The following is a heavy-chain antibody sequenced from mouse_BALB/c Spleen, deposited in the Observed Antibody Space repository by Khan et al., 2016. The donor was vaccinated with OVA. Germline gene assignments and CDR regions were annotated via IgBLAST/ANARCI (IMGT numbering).Heavy chain of an antibody. V-gene: IGHV2-6-1*01. CDR1: GFSLTNYG. D-gene: IGHD2-10*01. CDR3: ARQPYYHYNIMDY. CDR2: IWNDGNT. Sequence: QVQLKQSGPGLVAPSQSLSITCTISGFSLTNYGVHWVRQPPGKGLEWLVVIWNDGNTAYNSALKSRLTISKDNSKSQVFLKMNSLQTDDTDMYFCARQPYYHYNIMDYGGQGTSVTVSS. J-gene: IGHJ4*01.